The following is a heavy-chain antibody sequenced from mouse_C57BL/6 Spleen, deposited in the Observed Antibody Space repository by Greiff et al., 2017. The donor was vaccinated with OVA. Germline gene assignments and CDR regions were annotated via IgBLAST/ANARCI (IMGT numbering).Heavy chain of an antibody. J-gene: IGHJ2*01. CDR1: GYTFTSYT. CDR2: INPSSGYT. CDR3: ARNYGSPDYFDY. D-gene: IGHD1-1*01. V-gene: IGHV1-4*01. Sequence: VQVVESGAELARPGASVKMSCKASGYTFTSYTMHWVKQRPGQGLEWIGYINPSSGYTKYNQKFKDKATLTADKSSSTAYMQLSSLTSEDSAVYYCARNYGSPDYFDYWGQGTTLTVSS.